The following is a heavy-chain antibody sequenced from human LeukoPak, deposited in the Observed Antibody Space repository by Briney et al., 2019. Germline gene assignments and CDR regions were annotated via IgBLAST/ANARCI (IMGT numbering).Heavy chain of an antibody. J-gene: IGHJ4*02. V-gene: IGHV1-46*01. CDR1: GYTFTKYY. CDR3: ATLWGIAAAGTPGHFDY. Sequence: ASVKVSCKASGYTFTKYYIHWVRQAPGQGLEWMGMINPSDDATTYAQRFQGRVTMTRDMSTTTVYMDLRSLRSEDTAVYYCATLWGIAAAGTPGHFDYWGQGNLVTVSS. D-gene: IGHD6-13*01. CDR2: INPSDDAT.